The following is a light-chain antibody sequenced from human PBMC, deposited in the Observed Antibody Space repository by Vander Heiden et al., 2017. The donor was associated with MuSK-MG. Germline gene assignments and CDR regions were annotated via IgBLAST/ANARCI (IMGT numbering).Light chain of an antibody. CDR2: EVS. V-gene: IGLV2-23*02. CDR3: CSYAGSSTSYV. J-gene: IGLJ1*01. Sequence: QSALTQPASVSGSPGQSITISCTVTSSDVGSYNLVSWYQQHTGKAPKLMIYEVSKRPSGVSNRFSGSKSGNTASLTISGLQAEDEADYYCCSYAGSSTSYVFGTGTKVTVL. CDR1: SSDVGSYNL.